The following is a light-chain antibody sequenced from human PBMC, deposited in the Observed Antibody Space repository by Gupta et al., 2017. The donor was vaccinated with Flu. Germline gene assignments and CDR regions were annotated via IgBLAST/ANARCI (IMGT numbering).Light chain of an antibody. CDR1: ALPKQY. Sequence: GKPARITGSGSALPKQYAYWYQQKPGQDNVVLMYKDSERPPEIPERFTGSSSGTTVTLTISGVQAEDEADYYCQSEDNSATMGVVGGGTKLTVL. CDR3: QSEDNSATMGV. V-gene: IGLV3-25*03. CDR2: KDS. J-gene: IGLJ2*01.